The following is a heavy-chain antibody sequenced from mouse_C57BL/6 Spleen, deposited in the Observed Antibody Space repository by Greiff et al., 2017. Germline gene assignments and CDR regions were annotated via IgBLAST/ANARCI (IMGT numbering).Heavy chain of an antibody. CDR3: AREGFAY. CDR2: IDPNSGGT. CDR1: GYTFTSYW. Sequence: VQLQQPGAELVKPGASVKLSCKASGYTFTSYWMHWVKQRPGRGLEWIGRIDPNSGGTKYNEKFKSKATLTVDKPSSTAYMQLGGLTSEDSAVYDCAREGFAYWGQGTLVTVSA. V-gene: IGHV1-72*01. J-gene: IGHJ3*01.